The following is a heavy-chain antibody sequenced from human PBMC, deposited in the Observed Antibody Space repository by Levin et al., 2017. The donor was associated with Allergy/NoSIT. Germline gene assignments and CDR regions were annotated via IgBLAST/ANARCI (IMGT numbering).Heavy chain of an antibody. J-gene: IGHJ3*02. CDR3: ARDGTGDAFDI. Sequence: GESLKISCAASGFTFSSYSMNWVRQAPGKGLEWVSYISSSSSTIYYADSVKGRFTISRDNAKNSLYLQMNSLRAEDTAVYYCARDGTGDAFDIWGQGTMVTVSS. CDR1: GFTFSSYS. V-gene: IGHV3-48*01. CDR2: ISSSSSTI. D-gene: IGHD7-27*01.